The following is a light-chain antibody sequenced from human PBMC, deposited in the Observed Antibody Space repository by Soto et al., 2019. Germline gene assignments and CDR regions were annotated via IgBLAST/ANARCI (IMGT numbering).Light chain of an antibody. CDR2: DAS. CDR1: QSISYW. Sequence: DIQMTQSPSTLSASVGDRVTITCRASQSISYWLAWYQQKPGKAPKLLIYDASGLESGVPSRFSGSGSGTEFTLTIYSLQPDDFVTYYCQQYNSYSPTFGQGTKVDIK. CDR3: QQYNSYSPT. J-gene: IGKJ1*01. V-gene: IGKV1-5*01.